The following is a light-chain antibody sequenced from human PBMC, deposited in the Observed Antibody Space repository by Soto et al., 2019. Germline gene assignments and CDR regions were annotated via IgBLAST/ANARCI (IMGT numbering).Light chain of an antibody. CDR2: AAS. Sequence: DLQMTQSPSSLSASVGDTVTITCRASQSISIYLNWYQRKPGKAPSLLIYAASSLQNGVPSRFSGSGSGTDFTLTISRLEPEDFAVYYCQQYGTSITFGQGTRLEI. CDR3: QQYGTSIT. CDR1: QSISIY. V-gene: IGKV1-39*01. J-gene: IGKJ5*01.